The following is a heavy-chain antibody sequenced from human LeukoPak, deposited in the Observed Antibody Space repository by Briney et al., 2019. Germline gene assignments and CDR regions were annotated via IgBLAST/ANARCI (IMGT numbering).Heavy chain of an antibody. D-gene: IGHD6-19*01. CDR1: GGSISSSSYY. V-gene: IGHV4-39*02. CDR3: ARDSIAVAFDP. CDR2: IYYSGST. J-gene: IGHJ5*02. Sequence: SETLSLTCTVSGGSISSSSYYWDWIRQPPGKGLEWIGSIYYSGSTYYNPSLKSRVTISVDTSKNQFSLKLSSVTAADTAVYYCARDSIAVAFDPWGQETLVTVSS.